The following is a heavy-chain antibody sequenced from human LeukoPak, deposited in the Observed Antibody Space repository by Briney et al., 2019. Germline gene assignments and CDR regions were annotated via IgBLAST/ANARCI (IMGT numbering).Heavy chain of an antibody. Sequence: PGGSLRLSCAASGFAFNEYNMHWVRQAPGKGLEWVTFIFYDGSSKKEADSVKGRFSISRDNSKNTVYLQMNSLRPEDTAVYYCARVGSSTWYESDYWGQGTLVTVSS. D-gene: IGHD6-13*01. CDR1: GFAFNEYN. CDR3: ARVGSSTWYESDY. J-gene: IGHJ4*02. V-gene: IGHV3-30*04. CDR2: IFYDGSSK.